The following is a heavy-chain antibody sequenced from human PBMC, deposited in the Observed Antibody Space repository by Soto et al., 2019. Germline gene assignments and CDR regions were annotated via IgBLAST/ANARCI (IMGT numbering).Heavy chain of an antibody. Sequence: GGSLRLSCAASGLTFSGHWMTWVRQTPGEGLQWVAAIEPDGSETFYVDSVKGRFTISRDNARNSLFLQMDSLRAEDTAVYYCTSRPSGMTYHAVFDFWGQGTLVTVSS. D-gene: IGHD2-21*02. CDR3: TSRPSGMTYHAVFDF. CDR1: GLTFSGHW. J-gene: IGHJ4*02. CDR2: IEPDGSET. V-gene: IGHV3-7*03.